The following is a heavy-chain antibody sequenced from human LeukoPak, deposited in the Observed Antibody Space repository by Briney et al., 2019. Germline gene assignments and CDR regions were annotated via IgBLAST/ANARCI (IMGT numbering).Heavy chain of an antibody. Sequence: SETLSLTCTVSGGSISGSSYYWGWIRQPPGKGLEWIGSIYYSGSTYYNPSLKSRVTISVDTSKNQFSLKLSSVTAADTAVYYCQTLASWGQGTLVTVSS. CDR1: GGSISGSSYY. V-gene: IGHV4-39*01. CDR2: IYYSGST. CDR3: QTLAS. J-gene: IGHJ4*02.